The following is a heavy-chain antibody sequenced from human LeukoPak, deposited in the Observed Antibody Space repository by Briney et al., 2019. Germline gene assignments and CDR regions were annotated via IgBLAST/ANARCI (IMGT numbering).Heavy chain of an antibody. CDR3: AGGSSMEV. V-gene: IGHV3-7*03. CDR1: GFPLCNLW. J-gene: IGHJ6*04. CDR2: IKKDGSGI. Sequence: GSLRLPCGVSGFPLCNLWVDWVRQAPGEGLEGVANIKKDGSGISYVDSVKGRFIISRDNARNSLYLQMNSLRVEDTAVYFCAGGSSMEVWGKGTAVTVSS. D-gene: IGHD1-26*01.